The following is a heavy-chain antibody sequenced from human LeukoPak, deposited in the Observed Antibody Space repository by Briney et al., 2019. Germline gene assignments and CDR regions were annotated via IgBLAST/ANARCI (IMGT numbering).Heavy chain of an antibody. CDR3: VRDRGWLQFDY. CDR2: IKEDGSAK. J-gene: IGHJ4*02. V-gene: IGHV3-7*04. CDR1: GFTFSSSW. Sequence: GGSLRLSCAASGFTFSSSWMTWVRQAPGKGLEWVGDIKEDGSAKHYVDSVKGRFTSARDNAKNSLYLQMNSLRAEDTAVYYCVRDRGWLQFDYWGQGTLVTVSS. D-gene: IGHD5-24*01.